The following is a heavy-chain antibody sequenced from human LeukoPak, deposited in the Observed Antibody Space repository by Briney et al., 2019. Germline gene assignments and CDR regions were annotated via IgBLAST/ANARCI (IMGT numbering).Heavy chain of an antibody. CDR2: IYYSGST. Sequence: SSETLSLTCTVSGGSISSYYWSWIRQPPGKGLEWIGYIYYSGSTYYNPSLKSRVTISVDTSKDQFSLKLSSVTAADTAVYYCASGSSWYPYYFDYWGQGTLVTVSS. CDR1: GGSISSYY. J-gene: IGHJ4*02. CDR3: ASGSSWYPYYFDY. V-gene: IGHV4-59*06. D-gene: IGHD6-13*01.